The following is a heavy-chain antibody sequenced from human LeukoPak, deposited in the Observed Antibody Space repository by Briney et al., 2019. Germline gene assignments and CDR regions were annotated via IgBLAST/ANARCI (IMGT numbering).Heavy chain of an antibody. CDR2: IYHSGST. Sequence: PSETLSLTCAVSGGSISSSNWWSWVRQPPGKGLEWIGEIYHSGSTNYNPSLKSRVTISVDKSKNQFSLQLSSVTAADTAVYYCARELEFPRGWFDPPGQGTLVTVSS. D-gene: IGHD1-1*01. J-gene: IGHJ5*02. CDR3: ARELEFPRGWFDP. CDR1: GGSISSSNW. V-gene: IGHV4-4*02.